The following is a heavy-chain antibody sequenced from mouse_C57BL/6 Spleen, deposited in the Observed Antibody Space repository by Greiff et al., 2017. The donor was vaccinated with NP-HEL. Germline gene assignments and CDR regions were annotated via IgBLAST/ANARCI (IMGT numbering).Heavy chain of an antibody. CDR1: GYTFTSYG. V-gene: IGHV1-81*01. CDR2: IYPRSGNT. D-gene: IGHD3-2*02. CDR3: ARSLDSSGTWFAY. J-gene: IGHJ3*01. Sequence: VQLQQSGAELARPGASVKLSCKASGYTFTSYGISWVKQRTGQGLEWIGEIYPRSGNTYYNEKFKGKATLTADKSSSTAYMELRSLTSEDSAVYFCARSLDSSGTWFAYWGQGTLVTVSA.